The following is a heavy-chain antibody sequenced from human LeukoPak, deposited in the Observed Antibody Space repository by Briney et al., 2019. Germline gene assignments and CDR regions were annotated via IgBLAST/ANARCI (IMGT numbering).Heavy chain of an antibody. J-gene: IGHJ3*02. CDR3: ARGDILGAFDI. CDR2: INHSGST. V-gene: IGHV4-34*01. D-gene: IGHD3-9*01. CDR1: GGSFSGYY. Sequence: PSETLSLTCAVYGGSFSGYYWSWIRQPPGKGLEWIGEINHSGSTNYNPSLKSRVTISVDTSKNQFSLKLSSVTAADTAVYYCARGDILGAFDIWGQGTMVTVSS.